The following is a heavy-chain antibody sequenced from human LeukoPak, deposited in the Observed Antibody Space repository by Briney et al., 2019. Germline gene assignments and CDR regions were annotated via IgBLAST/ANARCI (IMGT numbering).Heavy chain of an antibody. Sequence: SETLSLTCTVSGGSISSSSYYWGWIRQPPGKGLGWIGSIYYSGSTYYNPSLKSRVTISVDTSKNQFSLRLSSVTAADTAVYYCARADYYDSSGAFDIWGQGTMVTVSS. D-gene: IGHD3-22*01. J-gene: IGHJ3*02. CDR3: ARADYYDSSGAFDI. V-gene: IGHV4-39*07. CDR2: IYYSGST. CDR1: GGSISSSSYY.